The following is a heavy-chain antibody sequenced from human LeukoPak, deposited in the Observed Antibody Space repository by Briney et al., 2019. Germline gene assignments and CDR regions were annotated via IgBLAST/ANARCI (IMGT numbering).Heavy chain of an antibody. CDR2: IKGDGSST. CDR1: GFTFSSYW. CDR3: ARSDWFDP. Sequence: GRSLRLSCAASGFTFSSYWMHWVRQAPGKGLVWVSRIKGDGSSTSYADSVKGRFTISRDNAKNTLYLQMNSLRAEDTAVYYCARSDWFDPWGQGTPVTVSS. J-gene: IGHJ5*02. V-gene: IGHV3-74*01.